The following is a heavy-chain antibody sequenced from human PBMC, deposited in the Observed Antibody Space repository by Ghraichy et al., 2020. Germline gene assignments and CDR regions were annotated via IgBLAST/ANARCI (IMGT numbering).Heavy chain of an antibody. V-gene: IGHV4-59*01. J-gene: IGHJ2*01. Sequence: SETLSLTCTVSGGSISPYYWSWIRQPPGKRLEWLGYIHSSGSAKYSPSLNSRVTFSIDTSKNQLSLKLNSVTAADTAVYYCARAGPRDWYSDLWGRGTLVAVSS. CDR1: GGSISPYY. CDR2: IHSSGSA. CDR3: ARAGPRDWYSDL.